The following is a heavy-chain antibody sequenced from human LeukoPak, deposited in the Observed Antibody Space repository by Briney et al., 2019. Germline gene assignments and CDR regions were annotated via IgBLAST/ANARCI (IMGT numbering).Heavy chain of an antibody. CDR3: ARGGGYSYGLNY. Sequence: SETLSLTCTVSGGSISSSSYYWGWIRQPPGKGLEWIGRIYTSGSTNYNPSLKSRVTISVDTSKNQFSLKLSSVTAADTAVYYCARGGGYSYGLNYWGQGTLVTVSS. V-gene: IGHV4-39*07. D-gene: IGHD5-18*01. J-gene: IGHJ4*02. CDR1: GGSISSSSYY. CDR2: IYTSGST.